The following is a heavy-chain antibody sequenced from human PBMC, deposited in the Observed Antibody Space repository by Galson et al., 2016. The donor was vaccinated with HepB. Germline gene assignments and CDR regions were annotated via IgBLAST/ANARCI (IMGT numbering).Heavy chain of an antibody. Sequence: SLRLSCAGSGFNFRSYAMSWVRQAPGKGLEWVSGITGSGADIFYADSVKGRFTISRDNSKKTLYLQLNSLRAEDTAVYYCSRVRDYSTFFDYWGQGGLVTVSS. D-gene: IGHD4-11*01. CDR2: ITGSGADI. J-gene: IGHJ4*02. CDR1: GFNFRSYA. V-gene: IGHV3-23*01. CDR3: SRVRDYSTFFDY.